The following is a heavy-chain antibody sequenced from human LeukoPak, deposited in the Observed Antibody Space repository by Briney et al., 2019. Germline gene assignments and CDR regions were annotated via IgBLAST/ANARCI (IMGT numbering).Heavy chain of an antibody. Sequence: SGGSLRLSCAASGFTFSSFAMSWVRQAPGKGLEWVSAISGSGGSTYYAESAKGRFTISRDNSKNTLYLQMSSLRAEDTAVYYCAKSEHYYYYGMDVWGQGTTVTVSS. CDR2: ISGSGGST. CDR3: AKSEHYYYYGMDV. CDR1: GFTFSSFA. J-gene: IGHJ6*02. D-gene: IGHD1-26*01. V-gene: IGHV3-23*01.